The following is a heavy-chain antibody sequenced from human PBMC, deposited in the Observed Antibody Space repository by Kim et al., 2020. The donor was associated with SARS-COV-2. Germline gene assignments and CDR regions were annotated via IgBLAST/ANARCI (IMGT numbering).Heavy chain of an antibody. CDR2: MHPYSGNT. Sequence: ASVKVSCKAAGYTFTSYDINWVRQAPGQGLEWMGWMHPYSGNTDYVQKFQGRVTMTRNTSINTAYMELSSLRSDDTAFYYCARGQGLDPWGQGTLVTVSS. J-gene: IGHJ5*02. V-gene: IGHV1-8*01. CDR1: GYTFTSYD. CDR3: ARGQGLDP.